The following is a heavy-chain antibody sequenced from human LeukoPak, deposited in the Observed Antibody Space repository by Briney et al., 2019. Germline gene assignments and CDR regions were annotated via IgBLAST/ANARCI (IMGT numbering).Heavy chain of an antibody. V-gene: IGHV4-38-2*02. Sequence: SETLSLTCIVSGYSISSNYYWGWIRQPPGKGLEWIGSIYHSGSTYYNPSLKSRVTISVDTSKNQFSLKLSSVTAADTAVYYCARSRPRTYYDFWSGYPFDYWGQGTLVTVSS. CDR3: ARSRPRTYYDFWSGYPFDY. CDR1: GYSISSNYY. D-gene: IGHD3-3*01. CDR2: IYHSGST. J-gene: IGHJ4*02.